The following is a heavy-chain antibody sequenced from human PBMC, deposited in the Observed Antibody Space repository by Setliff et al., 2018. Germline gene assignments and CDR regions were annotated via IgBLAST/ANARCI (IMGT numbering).Heavy chain of an antibody. CDR1: GYTFNSYG. CDR2: ISCYDGNT. V-gene: IGHV1-18*01. Sequence: ASVKVSCKASGYTFNSYGISWVRQAPGQGLECMGWISCYDGNTRYARKIQGRVTMTTDTSTTTAYMELRSLTSDDTAVYYCARVRPCGGDCSTGVGGPYYFDHWGRGTLVTVSS. CDR3: ARVRPCGGDCSTGVGGPYYFDH. D-gene: IGHD2-21*02. J-gene: IGHJ4*02.